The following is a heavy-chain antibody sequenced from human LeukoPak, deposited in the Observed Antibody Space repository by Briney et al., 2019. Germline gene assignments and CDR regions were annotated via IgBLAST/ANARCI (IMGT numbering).Heavy chain of an antibody. CDR2: IREDGSEK. D-gene: IGHD3-10*01. J-gene: IGHJ4*02. V-gene: IGHV3-7*05. CDR1: GFTFSNHW. Sequence: PGGSLRLSCAASGFTFSNHWMSWVRQAPGKGLEWVANIREDGSEKYYVDSVKGRFTISRDNAKNALYLQLNSLRAEDTAVYHCARLFYYGSGTYYTFDYWGQGTLVTVSS. CDR3: ARLFYYGSGTYYTFDY.